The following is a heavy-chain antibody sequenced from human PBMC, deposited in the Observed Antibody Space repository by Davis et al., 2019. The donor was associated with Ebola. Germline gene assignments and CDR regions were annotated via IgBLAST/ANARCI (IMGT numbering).Heavy chain of an antibody. CDR3: ARDSNRGGSNDY. J-gene: IGHJ4*02. D-gene: IGHD3-16*02. CDR2: ISSSSNII. V-gene: IGHV3-48*02. Sequence: GESLKISCATSGFTFSSYTMNWVRQAPGKGLEWVSYISSSSNIIDYADSVKGRFTISRDNAKNSLYLQMNSLRDEETALYYCARDSNRGGSNDYWGQGTLVAVSS. CDR1: GFTFSSYT.